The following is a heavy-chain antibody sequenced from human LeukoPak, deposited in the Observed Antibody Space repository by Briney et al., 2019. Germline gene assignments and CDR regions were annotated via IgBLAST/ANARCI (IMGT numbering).Heavy chain of an antibody. CDR3: VRSLNSFDL. Sequence: GGSLRLSCVVSGFSFSDHYLDWVRQAPGRGLEWVGRSRIKADGYITQYAASVKDRFTISRDESKDSLLLQMNSLKTEDTAIYYCVRSLNSFDLWGQGTPVTVSS. CDR1: GFSFSDHY. J-gene: IGHJ4*02. CDR2: SRIKADGYIT. V-gene: IGHV3-72*01.